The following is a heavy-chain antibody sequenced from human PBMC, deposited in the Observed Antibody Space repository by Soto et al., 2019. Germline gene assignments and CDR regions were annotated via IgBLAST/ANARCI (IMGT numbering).Heavy chain of an antibody. CDR3: ARDRPYGDPNWFDP. J-gene: IGHJ5*02. D-gene: IGHD4-17*01. CDR1: GFSFNDHA. Sequence: GGSLRLSCAASGFSFNDHAMHWVRQAPGKGLEWVAVVSYDGNTKQYADSVKGRFTISRDTSNNTLYLQMNSLTTEDTAVYYCARDRPYGDPNWFDPWGQGTLVTVSS. V-gene: IGHV3-30-3*01. CDR2: VSYDGNTK.